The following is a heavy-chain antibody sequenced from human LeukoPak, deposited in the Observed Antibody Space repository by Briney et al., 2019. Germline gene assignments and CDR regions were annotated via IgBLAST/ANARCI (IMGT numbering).Heavy chain of an antibody. V-gene: IGHV3-30*18. CDR3: AKDRGSSGWFDY. D-gene: IGHD6-19*01. Sequence: GGSLRLSCAGSGFTLSSYGMHWVRQAPGKGLEWVAVISYDGSNKYYADSVKGRFTISRDNSKNTLYLQMNSLRAEDTAMYYCAKDRGSSGWFDYWGQGTLVTVSS. J-gene: IGHJ4*02. CDR2: ISYDGSNK. CDR1: GFTLSSYG.